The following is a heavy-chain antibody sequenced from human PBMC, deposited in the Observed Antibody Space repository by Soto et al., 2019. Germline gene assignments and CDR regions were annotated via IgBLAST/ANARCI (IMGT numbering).Heavy chain of an antibody. J-gene: IGHJ4*02. D-gene: IGHD1-20*01. CDR3: ARGITLPTTIDY. Sequence: VASVKVSCKASGYTFTSYAMHWVRQAPGQRLEWMGWINAGNGNTKYSQKFQGRVTITRDTSASTAYMELSSLRSEDTAVYYCARGITLPTTIDYWGQGTLVTVSS. CDR1: GYTFTSYA. CDR2: INAGNGNT. V-gene: IGHV1-3*01.